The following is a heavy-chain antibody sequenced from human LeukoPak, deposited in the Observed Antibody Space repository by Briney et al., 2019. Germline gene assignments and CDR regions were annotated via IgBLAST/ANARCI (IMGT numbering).Heavy chain of an antibody. CDR1: GYTFTSYD. V-gene: IGHV1-8*01. Sequence: ASVKVSCKASGYTFTSYDINWVRQATGQGLEWMGWMNPNSGNTGYAQKFQGRFTMTEDPSTDTAYMELSSLRSEDTAVYYCTTELFVWGQGTLVSVSS. CDR2: MNPNSGNT. CDR3: TTELFV. D-gene: IGHD2-21*01. J-gene: IGHJ4*02.